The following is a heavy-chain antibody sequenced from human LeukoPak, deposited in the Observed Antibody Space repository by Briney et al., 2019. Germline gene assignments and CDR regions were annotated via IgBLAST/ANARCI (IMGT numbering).Heavy chain of an antibody. CDR3: AREGGMVATFYYYYGMDV. V-gene: IGHV4-4*07. CDR1: GGSISSYY. D-gene: IGHD5-12*01. J-gene: IGHJ6*02. CDR2: IYTSGST. Sequence: SETLSLTCTVSGGSISSYYWSWIRRPAGKGLEWIGRIYTSGSTNYNPSLKSRVTMSVDTSKNQFSLKLSSVTAADTAVYYCAREGGMVATFYYYYGMDVWGQGTTVTVSS.